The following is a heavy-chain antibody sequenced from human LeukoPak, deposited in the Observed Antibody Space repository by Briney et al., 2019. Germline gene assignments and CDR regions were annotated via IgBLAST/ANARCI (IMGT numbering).Heavy chain of an antibody. J-gene: IGHJ4*02. V-gene: IGHV1-46*01. CDR2: INPSGGST. Sequence: ASVKVSCKASGYTFTSYYMHWVRHAPGQGLEWMGIINPSGGSTSYAQKFQGRVTMTRDMSTSTVYMELSSLRSEDTAVYYCARDRQLIRNQLLWDYWGQGTLVTVSS. D-gene: IGHD2-2*01. CDR3: ARDRQLIRNQLLWDY. CDR1: GYTFTSYY.